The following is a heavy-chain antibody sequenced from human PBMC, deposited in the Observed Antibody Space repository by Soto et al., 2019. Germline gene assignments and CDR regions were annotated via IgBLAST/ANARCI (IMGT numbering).Heavy chain of an antibody. CDR1: GGSISSDYY. CDR2: INYSGNT. V-gene: IGHV4-30-4*01. CDR3: AKDTVINYYFYGMDV. J-gene: IGHJ6*02. Sequence: SETLSLTCTVSGGSISSDYYWSWIRQPPGKGLEWIGYINYSGNTHYNPSLKSRVTISVDTSKNQISLKLCSMTAADTAVYYCAKDTVINYYFYGMDVWGQGTTVTVSS. D-gene: IGHD4-17*01.